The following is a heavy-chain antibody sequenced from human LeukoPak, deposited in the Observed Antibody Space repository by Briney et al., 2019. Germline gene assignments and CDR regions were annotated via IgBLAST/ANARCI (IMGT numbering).Heavy chain of an antibody. D-gene: IGHD3-22*01. J-gene: IGHJ4*02. CDR1: GGTLSSYA. CDR3: ARANDYDRSGYYNYYFDY. Sequence: SVKVSCKASGGTLSSYAISWVRQAPGQGLEWMGGIIPIFGTANYAQKFQGRVTITADESTSTAYMELSSLRSEDTAVYYCARANDYDRSGYYNYYFDYWGQGTLVTVSS. V-gene: IGHV1-69*01. CDR2: IIPIFGTA.